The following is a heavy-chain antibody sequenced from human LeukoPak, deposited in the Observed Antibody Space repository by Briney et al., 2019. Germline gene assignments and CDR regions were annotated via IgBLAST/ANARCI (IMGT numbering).Heavy chain of an antibody. CDR3: ARDHASPKDAFDI. CDR2: ISSSSSTI. Sequence: GGSLRLSCAASGFTFSSYSMNWVRQAPGKGLEWVSYISSSSSTIYYADSVKGRFTISRDNAKNSLYLQMNSLRAEDTAVYYRARDHASPKDAFDIWGQGTMVTVSS. CDR1: GFTFSSYS. V-gene: IGHV3-48*01. J-gene: IGHJ3*02. D-gene: IGHD6-6*01.